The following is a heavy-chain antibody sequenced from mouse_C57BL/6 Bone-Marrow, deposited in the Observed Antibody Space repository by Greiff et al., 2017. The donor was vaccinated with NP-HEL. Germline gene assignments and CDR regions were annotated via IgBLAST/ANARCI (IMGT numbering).Heavy chain of an antibody. CDR3: ARHEVYYSNYFWFAY. V-gene: IGHV1-62-2*01. CDR1: GYTFTEYT. J-gene: IGHJ3*01. D-gene: IGHD2-5*01. Sequence: LVESGAELVKPGASVKLSCKASGYTFTEYTIHWVKQRSGQGLEWIGWFYPGSGSIKYNEKFKDKATLTADKSSSTVYMELSRLTSEDSAVYFCARHEVYYSNYFWFAYWGQGTLVTVSA. CDR2: FYPGSGSI.